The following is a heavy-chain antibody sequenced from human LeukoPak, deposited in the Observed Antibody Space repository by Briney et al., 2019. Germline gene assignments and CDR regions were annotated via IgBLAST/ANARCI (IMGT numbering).Heavy chain of an antibody. CDR1: GYTFTSYG. Sequence: GASVKVSCKASGYTFTSYGISWVRQATGQGLEWMGWMNPNSGNTGYAQKFQGRVTMTRNTSISTAYMELSSLRSEDTAVYYCARTVIASWEAAVDIWGQGTMVTVSS. V-gene: IGHV1-8*02. D-gene: IGHD1-26*01. J-gene: IGHJ3*02. CDR3: ARTVIASWEAAVDI. CDR2: MNPNSGNT.